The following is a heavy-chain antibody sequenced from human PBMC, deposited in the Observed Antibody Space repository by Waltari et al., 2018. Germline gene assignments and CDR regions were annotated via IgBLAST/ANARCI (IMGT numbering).Heavy chain of an antibody. CDR3: ARVREDFWSGFYH. V-gene: IGHV3-7*01. CDR2: IKQYGSEQ. J-gene: IGHJ4*02. D-gene: IGHD3-3*01. Sequence: EVQLVESGGGLVQPGGSLRLSCAASGFTFSTYWMSWVRQAPGKVVGWVANIKQYGSEQYYVDSVKGRFTISRDNTNNSLYLQMNGLRAEDTAVYYCARVREDFWSGFYHWGQGALVTVSS. CDR1: GFTFSTYW.